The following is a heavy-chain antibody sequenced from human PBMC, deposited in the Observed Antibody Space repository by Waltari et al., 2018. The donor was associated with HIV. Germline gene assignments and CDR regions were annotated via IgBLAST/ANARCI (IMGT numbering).Heavy chain of an antibody. D-gene: IGHD1-26*01. CDR1: GFPISRYW. Sequence: EVQLVESGGGSVKPGGSLRLSGAASGFPISRYWMHWVRQAPGKGLVWVSRINSDGSSTSYADSVKGRFTISRDNAKNTVYLQMNSLRAEDTAVYYCARAGRDGKLPPDYWGQGTLVTVSS. J-gene: IGHJ4*02. V-gene: IGHV3-74*01. CDR2: INSDGSST. CDR3: ARAGRDGKLPPDY.